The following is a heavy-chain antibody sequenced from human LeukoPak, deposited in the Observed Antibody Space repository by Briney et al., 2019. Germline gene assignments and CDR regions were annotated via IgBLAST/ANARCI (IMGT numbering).Heavy chain of an antibody. CDR3: ARDLRDDYVWGSYRYAFDI. J-gene: IGHJ3*02. Sequence: GGSLRLSCAASGFTFSSYNMNWVRQAPGKGLEWVSVIYSGGSTYYADSVKGRFTISRDNSKNTLYLQMNSLRAEDTAVYYCARDLRDDYVWGSYRYAFDIWGQGTMVTVSS. D-gene: IGHD3-16*02. CDR1: GFTFSSYN. CDR2: IYSGGST. V-gene: IGHV3-53*01.